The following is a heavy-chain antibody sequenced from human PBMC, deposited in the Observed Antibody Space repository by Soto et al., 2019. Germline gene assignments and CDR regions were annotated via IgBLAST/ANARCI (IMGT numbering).Heavy chain of an antibody. J-gene: IGHJ6*02. V-gene: IGHV5-51*01. CDR1: GYSFTSYW. CDR2: IYPGDSDT. D-gene: IGHD5-18*01. Sequence: GESLKISCKGSGYSFTSYWIGWVRQMPGKGLEWMGIIYPGDSDTRYSPSFQGQVTISADKSISTAYLQWSSLKASDTAMYYCARQPGGYSYEYGMDVWGQGTTVTVSS. CDR3: ARQPGGYSYEYGMDV.